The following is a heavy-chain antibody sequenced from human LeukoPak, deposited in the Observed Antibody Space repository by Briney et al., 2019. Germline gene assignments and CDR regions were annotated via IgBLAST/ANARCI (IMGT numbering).Heavy chain of an antibody. CDR1: GGSISSSSYY. CDR2: IYYSGST. V-gene: IGHV4-39*07. D-gene: IGHD6-6*01. J-gene: IGHJ4*02. Sequence: SETLSLTCTVSGGSISSSSYYWGWIPQPPGKGLEWIGSIYYSGSTYYNPSLKSRVSISVDTSKNQFSLKLSSVTGAETAVYYWARVYSSSSRYYFDYWGQGTLVTVSS. CDR3: ARVYSSSSRYYFDY.